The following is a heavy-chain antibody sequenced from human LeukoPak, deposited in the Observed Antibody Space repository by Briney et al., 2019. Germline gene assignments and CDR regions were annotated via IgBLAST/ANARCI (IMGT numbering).Heavy chain of an antibody. J-gene: IGHJ4*02. D-gene: IGHD3-9*01. V-gene: IGHV3-48*02. CDR2: ISSSSSAI. CDR1: GFXFSSYT. Sequence: GGSLRLSCAASGFXFSSYTINWVRQAPGKGLEWVSSISSSSSAIYYAASAKGRFTISRDNAKNSLYLQMNSLRDEDTAVYYCARGALRYSDYWGQGTLVTVSS. CDR3: ARGALRYSDY.